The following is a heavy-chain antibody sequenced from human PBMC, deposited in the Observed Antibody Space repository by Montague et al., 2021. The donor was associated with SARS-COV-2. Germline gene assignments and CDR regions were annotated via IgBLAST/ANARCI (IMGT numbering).Heavy chain of an antibody. CDR1: GFTFSDSY. CDR2: MSSSGHFA. V-gene: IGHV3-11*06. Sequence: SLRLSCAASGFTFSDSYMSWVRQAPGRGLEWIAYMSSSGHFASYADSVKGRFTISRGNAKNSLYLQMNSLRAEDTAMYYCARDLWGAQSGMDVWGQGTTVTVSS. D-gene: IGHD1-26*01. J-gene: IGHJ6*02. CDR3: ARDLWGAQSGMDV.